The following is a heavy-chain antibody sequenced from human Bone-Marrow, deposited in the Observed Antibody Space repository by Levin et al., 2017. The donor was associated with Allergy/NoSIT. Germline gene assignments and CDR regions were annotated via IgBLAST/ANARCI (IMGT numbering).Heavy chain of an antibody. CDR2: INYSGDT. Sequence: SQTLSLTCTVSGGPISSSYWSWIRQPPGRGLEWIGYINYSGDTNYKSSLKSRVTISVDTSKKQFSLKLTSVTAADTALYYCARHIWGNHDAFDIWGQGTMVTVSS. J-gene: IGHJ3*02. D-gene: IGHD3-16*01. CDR3: ARHIWGNHDAFDI. CDR1: GGPISSSY. V-gene: IGHV4-59*08.